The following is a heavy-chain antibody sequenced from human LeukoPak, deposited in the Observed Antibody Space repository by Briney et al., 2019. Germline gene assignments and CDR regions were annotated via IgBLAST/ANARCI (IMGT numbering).Heavy chain of an antibody. CDR1: GFTFSSYW. CDR2: IKQDGSEK. CDR3: ARVGGTVTTRDTGDY. J-gene: IGHJ4*02. V-gene: IGHV3-7*01. Sequence: PGGSLRLSCAASGFTFSSYWMSWVRQAPGKGLEWVANIKQDGSEKYYVDSVKGRFTISRDNAKNSLYLQMNSLRAEDTAVYYCARVGGTVTTRDTGDYWGQGTLVTVSS. D-gene: IGHD4-17*01.